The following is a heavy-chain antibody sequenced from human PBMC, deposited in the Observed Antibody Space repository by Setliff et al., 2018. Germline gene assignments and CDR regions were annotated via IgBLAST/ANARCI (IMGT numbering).Heavy chain of an antibody. CDR1: NFSLTSGFF. CDR2: VYHRGST. CDR3: ARDRSYYASGSFTKWFDY. J-gene: IGHJ4*02. Sequence: KTSETLSLTCTVSNFSLTSGFFWAWVRQPPGKGLEWIATVYHRGSTDYKPSLKSRATISVDTSKNQFSLKLTSMTAADTAVYFCARDRSYYASGSFTKWFDYWGQGALVTVSS. V-gene: IGHV4-38-2*02. D-gene: IGHD3-10*01.